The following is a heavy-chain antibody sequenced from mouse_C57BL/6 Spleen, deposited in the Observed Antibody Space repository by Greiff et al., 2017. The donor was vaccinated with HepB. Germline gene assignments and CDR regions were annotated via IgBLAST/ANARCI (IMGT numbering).Heavy chain of an antibody. J-gene: IGHJ4*01. CDR1: GFSLTSYG. Sequence: VKLLESGPGLVAPSQSLSITCTVSGFSLTSYGVHWVRQPPGKGLEWLVVIWSDGSTTYNSALKSRLSISKDNSKSQVFLKMNSLQTDDTAMYYCARHGGYYGSSYVAMDYWGQGTSVTVSS. CDR3: ARHGGYYGSSYVAMDY. D-gene: IGHD1-1*01. V-gene: IGHV2-6-1*01. CDR2: IWSDGST.